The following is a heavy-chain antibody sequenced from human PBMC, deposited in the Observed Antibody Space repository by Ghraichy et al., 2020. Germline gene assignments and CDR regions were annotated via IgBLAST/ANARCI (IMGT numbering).Heavy chain of an antibody. D-gene: IGHD3-3*01. J-gene: IGHJ6*02. CDR1: GFTFSSYS. Sequence: GGSLRLSCAASGFTFSSYSMNWVRQAPGKGLEWVSYISSSSSTIYYADSVKGRFTISRDNAKNSLYLQMNSLRDEDTAVYYCARDFHGFWSGYLYYYYGMDVWGQGTTVTVSS. V-gene: IGHV3-48*02. CDR2: ISSSSSTI. CDR3: ARDFHGFWSGYLYYYYGMDV.